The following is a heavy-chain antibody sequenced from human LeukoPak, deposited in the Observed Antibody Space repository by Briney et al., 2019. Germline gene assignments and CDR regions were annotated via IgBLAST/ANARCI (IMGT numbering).Heavy chain of an antibody. J-gene: IGHJ4*02. CDR2: ISGSGGST. CDR3: AKAISFGYYFDC. Sequence: PGGSLRLSCAASVFTFSSYAMSWVRQVPGKGLEWVSAISGSGGSTYYADSVKGRFTISRDNSKNTLHLQMNSLKAEDTAVYYCAKAISFGYYFDCWGQGTLVTVSS. D-gene: IGHD3-3*01. V-gene: IGHV3-23*01. CDR1: VFTFSSYA.